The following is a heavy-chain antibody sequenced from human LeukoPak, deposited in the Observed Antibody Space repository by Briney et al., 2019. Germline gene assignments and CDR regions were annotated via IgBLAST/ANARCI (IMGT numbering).Heavy chain of an antibody. CDR1: GFSFSSYG. V-gene: IGHV3-30*03. D-gene: IGHD6-19*01. Sequence: GGSLRLSCAASGFSFSSYGIHWVRQAPGKGLEWVAVISYDGSNKYYADSVKGRFTISRDDSKNTLYLQMNSLKTEDTAVYYCTTEGINSPASGWYDGEFDNWGQGTLVIVSS. CDR2: ISYDGSNK. CDR3: TTEGINSPASGWYDGEFDN. J-gene: IGHJ4*02.